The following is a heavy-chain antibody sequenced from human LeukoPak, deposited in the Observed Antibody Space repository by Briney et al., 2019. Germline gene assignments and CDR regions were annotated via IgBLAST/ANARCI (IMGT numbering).Heavy chain of an antibody. D-gene: IGHD2-2*01. J-gene: IGHJ6*03. V-gene: IGHV3-30-3*01. CDR3: AREVGTTPIVVVPAASDYYYYYMDV. CDR1: GFTFSDYY. Sequence: PGGSLRLSCAASGFTFSDYYMSWIRQAPGKGLEWVAVISYDGSNKYYADSVKGRFTISRDNSKNTLYLQMNSLRAEDTAVYYCAREVGTTPIVVVPAASDYYYYYMDVWGKGTTVTVSS. CDR2: ISYDGSNK.